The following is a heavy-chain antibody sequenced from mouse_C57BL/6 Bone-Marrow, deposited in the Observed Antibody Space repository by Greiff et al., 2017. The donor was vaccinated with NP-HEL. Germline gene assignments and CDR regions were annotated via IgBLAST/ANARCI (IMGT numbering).Heavy chain of an antibody. CDR1: GYTFTDYY. J-gene: IGHJ1*03. CDR2: INPNNGGT. Sequence: EVQLQQSGPELVKPGASVKISCKASGYTFTDYYMNWVKQSHGKSLEWIGDINPNNGGTSYNQKFKGKATLTVDKSSSTAYMELRSLTSEDSAVYYGAKDGYYSSWYFDVWGKGTTVTVSS. V-gene: IGHV1-26*01. CDR3: AKDGYYSSWYFDV. D-gene: IGHD2-3*01.